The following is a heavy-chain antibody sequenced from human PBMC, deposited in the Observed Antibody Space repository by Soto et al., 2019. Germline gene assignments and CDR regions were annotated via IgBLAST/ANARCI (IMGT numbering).Heavy chain of an antibody. CDR3: ARGMGYDILTGYYPNFDY. D-gene: IGHD3-9*01. Sequence: PSETLSLTCAVYGGSFSGNYWSWIRQPPGKGLEWIGEINHSGSTNYNPSLKSRVTISVDTSKNQFSLKLSSVTAADTAVYYCARGMGYDILTGYYPNFDYWGQGTLVTVSS. CDR1: GGSFSGNY. J-gene: IGHJ4*02. V-gene: IGHV4-34*01. CDR2: INHSGST.